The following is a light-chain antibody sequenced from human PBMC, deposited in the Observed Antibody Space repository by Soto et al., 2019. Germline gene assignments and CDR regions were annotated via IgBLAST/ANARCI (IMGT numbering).Light chain of an antibody. J-gene: IGLJ3*02. V-gene: IGLV2-14*01. CDR2: EVN. Sequence: QSVLTQPASVSGSPGQSITLSCTGTPADIGYYTYVSWYQHHPGNAPKLLIYEVNKRPSGVSDRFSASKSGTTASLTISGLRADDEADYYCSSFTRATSWVFGGGTKLTVL. CDR3: SSFTRATSWV. CDR1: PADIGYYTY.